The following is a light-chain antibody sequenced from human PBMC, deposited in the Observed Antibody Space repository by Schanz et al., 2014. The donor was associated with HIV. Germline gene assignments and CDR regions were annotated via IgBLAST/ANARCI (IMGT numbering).Light chain of an antibody. J-gene: IGLJ3*02. CDR2: DFS. Sequence: QSALTQPTSVSGSPGQSITISCTVASSDVGDFNFVSWYQQHPGKAPKLVIYDFSDRPSGISSRFSGSKSGNTASLTISALQAEDEADYYCTSYTTTNTWLFGGGTKLTVL. V-gene: IGLV2-14*03. CDR1: SSDVGDFNF. CDR3: TSYTTTNTWL.